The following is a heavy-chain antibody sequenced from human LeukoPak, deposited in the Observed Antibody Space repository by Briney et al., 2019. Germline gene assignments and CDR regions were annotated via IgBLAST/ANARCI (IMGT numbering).Heavy chain of an antibody. V-gene: IGHV1-46*01. J-gene: IGHJ4*02. CDR3: AREIRRSSDY. Sequence: PKASVKVSCKASGYTFTSYFMHWVRQAPGQGPEWMGTVNPNDGSTSYAQKFQGRVTLTRDTSTSTVYMELSSLRSEDTAVYYCAREIRRSSDYWGQGTLVTVSS. CDR2: VNPNDGST. CDR1: GYTFTSYF. D-gene: IGHD3-10*01.